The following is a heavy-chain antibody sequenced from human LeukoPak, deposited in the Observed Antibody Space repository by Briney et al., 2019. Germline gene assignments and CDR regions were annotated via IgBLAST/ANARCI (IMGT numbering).Heavy chain of an antibody. D-gene: IGHD6-13*01. CDR3: AKGKWSSSWAPTDY. Sequence: GGSLRLSCAASGFTFSSYAMSWVRQAPGKGLEWVSAISGSGGSTYYADSVKGRFTISRDNSKNTLYLQMNSLRAEDTAVYYCAKGKWSSSWAPTDYWGQGTLVTVSS. J-gene: IGHJ4*02. CDR2: ISGSGGST. V-gene: IGHV3-23*01. CDR1: GFTFSSYA.